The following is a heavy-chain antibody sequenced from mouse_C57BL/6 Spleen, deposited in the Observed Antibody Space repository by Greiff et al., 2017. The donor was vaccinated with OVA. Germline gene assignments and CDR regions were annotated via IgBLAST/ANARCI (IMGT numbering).Heavy chain of an antibody. CDR3: ARRYYDYDDGYAMDY. V-gene: IGHV5-17*01. CDR1: GFTFSDYG. J-gene: IGHJ4*01. D-gene: IGHD2-4*01. CDR2: ISSGSSTI. Sequence: EVQVVESGGGLVKPGGSLKLSCAASGFTFSDYGMHWVRQAPEKGLEWVAYISSGSSTIYYADTVKGRFTISRDTATNTLFLQMTSLRSEDTAMYYCARRYYDYDDGYAMDYWGQGTSVTVSS.